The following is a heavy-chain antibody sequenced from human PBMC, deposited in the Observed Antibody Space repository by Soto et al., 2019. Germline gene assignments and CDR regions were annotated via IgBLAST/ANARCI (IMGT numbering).Heavy chain of an antibody. CDR2: ISGSGGST. V-gene: IGHV3-23*01. Sequence: GGSLRLSCAASGFSFSGYNMNWVRQAPGKGLEWVSAISGSGGSTYYADSVKGRFTISRDNSKNTLYLQMNSLRAEDTAVYYCAKDWPELSSLYHYYGMDVWGQGTTVTVSS. D-gene: IGHD1-7*01. CDR1: GFSFSGYN. J-gene: IGHJ6*02. CDR3: AKDWPELSSLYHYYGMDV.